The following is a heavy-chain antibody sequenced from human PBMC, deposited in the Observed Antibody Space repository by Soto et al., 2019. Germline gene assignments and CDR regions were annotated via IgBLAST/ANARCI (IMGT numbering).Heavy chain of an antibody. D-gene: IGHD1-1*01. CDR1: GFTFTKAW. V-gene: IGHV3-15*07. Sequence: EVQLVESGGGFVKPGGSLRLSCAASGFTFTKAWMNWVRQVPGKGLEWVGRIKSKTDGGTIDYAAPVKGRFTISRDDAENTMYLQMNSLKSEDTGVYSCTTDLEGRTAPDGDRWGQGTLVTVSS. CDR3: TTDLEGRTAPDGDR. J-gene: IGHJ5*02. CDR2: IKSKTDGGTI.